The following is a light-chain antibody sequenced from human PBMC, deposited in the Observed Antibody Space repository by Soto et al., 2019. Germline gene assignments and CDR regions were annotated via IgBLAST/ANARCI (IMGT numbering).Light chain of an antibody. CDR1: STDVGGYNY. J-gene: IGLJ1*01. CDR3: SSYGGRYNYV. Sequence: QSALTQPPSAAGSPGQSVTISCTGTSTDVGGYNYVSWYQQYPGKAPKLMIYEVSKRPSGVPDRFSGSKSGNTASLTVSGLQAEDEAAYYCSSYGGRYNYVFGTGTKV. CDR2: EVS. V-gene: IGLV2-8*01.